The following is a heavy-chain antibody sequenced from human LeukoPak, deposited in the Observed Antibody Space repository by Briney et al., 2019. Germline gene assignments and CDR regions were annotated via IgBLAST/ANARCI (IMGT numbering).Heavy chain of an antibody. D-gene: IGHD1-26*01. CDR2: ISGSGGST. J-gene: IGHJ4*02. V-gene: IGHV3-23*01. CDR1: GFTFSRYG. CDR3: AKAAGASDY. Sequence: GGSLRLSCAASGFTFSRYGMHWVRQAPGKGLEWVSAISGSGGSTYYAGSVKGRFTISRDNSKNTLYLQMNSLRAEDTAVYYCAKAAGASDYWGQGTLVTVSS.